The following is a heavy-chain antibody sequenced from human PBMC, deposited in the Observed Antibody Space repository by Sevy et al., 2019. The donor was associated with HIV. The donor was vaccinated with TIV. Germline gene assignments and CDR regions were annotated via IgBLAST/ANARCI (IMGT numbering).Heavy chain of an antibody. CDR1: GFSFSSYG. J-gene: IGHJ4*02. CDR2: IGVYNGNS. Sequence: ASVKVSCKASGFSFSSYGFTWVRQAPGQGLEWMGWIGVYNGNSNSAQRFQGRVTLTTDTSTSTVYMELSGLKSDDTAEYYCGRVPTYFYVASTYLDYWGQGTSVTVAS. D-gene: IGHD3-10*02. V-gene: IGHV1-18*01. CDR3: GRVPTYFYVASTYLDY.